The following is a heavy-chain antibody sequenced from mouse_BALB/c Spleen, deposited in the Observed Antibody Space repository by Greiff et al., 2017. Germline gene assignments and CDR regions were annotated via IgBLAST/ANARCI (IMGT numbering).Heavy chain of an antibody. CDR2: INSNGGST. Sequence: DVQLVESGGGLVQPGGSLKLSCAASGFTFSSYGMSWVRQTPDKRLELVATINSNGGSTYYPDSVKGRFTISRDNAKNTLYLQMSSLKSEDTAMYYCARENYGNYGGWYFDVWGAGTTVTVSS. J-gene: IGHJ1*01. D-gene: IGHD2-1*01. CDR1: GFTFSSYG. CDR3: ARENYGNYGGWYFDV. V-gene: IGHV5-6-3*01.